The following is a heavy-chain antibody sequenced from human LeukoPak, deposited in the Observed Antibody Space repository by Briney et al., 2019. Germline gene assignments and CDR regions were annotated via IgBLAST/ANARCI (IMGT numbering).Heavy chain of an antibody. CDR2: ISSGGSTI. V-gene: IGHV3-11*01. Sequence: PGGSLRLSCAVSGFTFSDYYMSWIRQAPGKGLEWVSYISSGGSTISHADSVKGRFTISRDNAENSLYLQMNSLRGEDTAVYYCARIMMDCSSVITCRMFDYWGQGTLVTVSS. D-gene: IGHD2-2*01. CDR3: ARIMMDCSSVITCRMFDY. CDR1: GFTFSDYY. J-gene: IGHJ4*02.